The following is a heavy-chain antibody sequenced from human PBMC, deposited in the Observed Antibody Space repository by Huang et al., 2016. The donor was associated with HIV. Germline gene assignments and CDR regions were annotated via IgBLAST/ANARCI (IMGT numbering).Heavy chain of an antibody. V-gene: IGHV4-39*01. CDR3: ARHCPLQYRDLWTGFSYYFDF. J-gene: IGHJ4*02. Sequence: QLHLQESGPGLVKLSETLSLICTVSGGSISNNDYYWGWIRQSPGKGLEGIGSVYYSGTTSDKPSLKSRVTISLDMSKNEFSLRLRSLSAADSAIYYCARHCPLQYRDLWTGFSYYFDFWGQGSPVTVSS. CDR1: GGSISNNDYY. D-gene: IGHD3-3*01. CDR2: VYYSGTT.